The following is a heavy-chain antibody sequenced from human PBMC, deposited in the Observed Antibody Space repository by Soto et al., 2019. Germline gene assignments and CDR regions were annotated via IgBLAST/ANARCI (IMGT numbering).Heavy chain of an antibody. J-gene: IGHJ3*02. Sequence: GASVKVSCKASGYTFTSYGISWVRQAPGQGLEWMGWISAYNGNTNYAQKLEGRVTMTTDTSTSTAYMELRSLRSDDTAVYYCARHDSSSWYNDAFDIWGQGTMVTVSS. V-gene: IGHV1-18*01. CDR2: ISAYNGNT. CDR3: ARHDSSSWYNDAFDI. D-gene: IGHD6-13*01. CDR1: GYTFTSYG.